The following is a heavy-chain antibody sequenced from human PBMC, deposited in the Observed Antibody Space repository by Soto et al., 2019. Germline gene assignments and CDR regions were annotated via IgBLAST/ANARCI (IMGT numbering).Heavy chain of an antibody. CDR2: ISSSGSTI. CDR1: GFTFSSYE. J-gene: IGHJ6*02. D-gene: IGHD1-26*01. Sequence: EVQLVESGGGLVQPGGSLRLSCAASGFTFSSYEMNWVRQAPGKGLEWVSYISSSGSTIYYADSVKGRFTISRDNAKNSRYLQMNSLRAEDTAVYYCARDSGGSYYGYYYYGMDVWGQGTTVTVSS. V-gene: IGHV3-48*03. CDR3: ARDSGGSYYGYYYYGMDV.